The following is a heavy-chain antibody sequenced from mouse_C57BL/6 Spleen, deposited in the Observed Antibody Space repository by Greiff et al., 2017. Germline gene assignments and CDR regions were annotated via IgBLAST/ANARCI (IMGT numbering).Heavy chain of an antibody. CDR1: EYAFPSHD. CDR3: ARHDYDVYFEV. D-gene: IGHD2-4*01. J-gene: IGHJ1*03. Sequence: DVQLVESGGGVVQPGASLQISCESNEYAFPSHDMSWVRKTPEKRLELVAAINSDGGSTYYPNTMGRRFIISRDNTKKTLYLQMSSLRSEDTSVYYCARHDYDVYFEVWGTGTTVTVSS. CDR2: INSDGGST. V-gene: IGHV5-2*01.